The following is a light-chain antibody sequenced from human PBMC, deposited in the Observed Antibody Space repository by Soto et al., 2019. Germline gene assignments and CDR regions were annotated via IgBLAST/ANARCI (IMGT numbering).Light chain of an antibody. CDR2: GAS. CDR1: QSVSSN. CDR3: QQYNNWPPT. V-gene: IGKV3-15*01. Sequence: EIVMTQSPATPSVSPGERATLSCRASQSVSSNLAWYQQKPGQAPRLLIYGASTRATGTPARFSGSGSGTEFTLTISSLQSEDFAVYYCQQYNNWPPTFGQGTKV. J-gene: IGKJ1*01.